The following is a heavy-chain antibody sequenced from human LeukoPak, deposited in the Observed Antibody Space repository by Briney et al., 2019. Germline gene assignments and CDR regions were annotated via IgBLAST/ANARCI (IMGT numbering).Heavy chain of an antibody. J-gene: IGHJ4*02. CDR1: GGSFSGYY. D-gene: IGHD3-22*01. CDR3: ARDLGTYYYDSSGSAREYYFDY. Sequence: SETLSLTCAVYGGSFSGYYWSWIRQPPGKGLEWIGEINHSGSTNYNPSLKSRVTISVDTSKNQFSLKLSSVTAADTAVYYCARDLGTYYYDSSGSAREYYFDYWGQGTLVTVSS. V-gene: IGHV4-34*01. CDR2: INHSGST.